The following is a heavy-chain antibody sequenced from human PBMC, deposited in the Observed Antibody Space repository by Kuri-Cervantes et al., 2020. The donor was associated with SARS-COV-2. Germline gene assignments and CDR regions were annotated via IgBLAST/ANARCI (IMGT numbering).Heavy chain of an antibody. D-gene: IGHD4-23*01. CDR3: ARSPVGGNSVDHFDY. J-gene: IGHJ4*02. CDR2: IIPIFGTA. CDR1: GYSFSSYD. V-gene: IGHV1-69*05. Sequence: SVKVSCKASGYSFSSYDISWVRQAPGQGLGWMGGIIPIFGTANYAQKFQGRVTITTDESTSTAYMELSSLRSEDTAVYYCARSPVGGNSVDHFDYWGQGTLVTVSS.